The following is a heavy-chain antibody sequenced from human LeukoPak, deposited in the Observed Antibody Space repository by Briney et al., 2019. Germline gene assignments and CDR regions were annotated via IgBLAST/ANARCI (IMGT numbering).Heavy chain of an antibody. CDR2: IKQDGTQK. Sequence: GGSLRLSCAASGFTFSSYWMGWVRQAPGKGLEWVADIKQDGTQKYYVDSVEGRFTISRDNAENSLYLQMNSLTVEDTAVYYCTRDCGSGCSQAFDIWGQGTMVTVSS. V-gene: IGHV3-7*05. D-gene: IGHD6-19*01. CDR3: TRDCGSGCSQAFDI. J-gene: IGHJ3*02. CDR1: GFTFSSYW.